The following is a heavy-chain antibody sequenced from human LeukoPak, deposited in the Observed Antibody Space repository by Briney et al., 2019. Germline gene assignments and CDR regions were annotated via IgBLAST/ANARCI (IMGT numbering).Heavy chain of an antibody. CDR2: IRYDGSNK. V-gene: IGHV3-30*02. CDR3: AKDMDNGYNYGAFDY. CDR1: GFTFSSYG. D-gene: IGHD5-24*01. Sequence: GGSLRLSCAASGFTFSSYGMHWVRQAPGKGLEWVAFIRYDGSNKYYADSVKGRFTISRDNSKNTLYLQMNSLRAEDTALYYCAKDMDNGYNYGAFDYWGQGTLVTVSS. J-gene: IGHJ4*02.